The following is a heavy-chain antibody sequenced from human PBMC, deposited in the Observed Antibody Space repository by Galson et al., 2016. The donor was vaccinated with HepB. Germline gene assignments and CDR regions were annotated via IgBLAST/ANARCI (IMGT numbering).Heavy chain of an antibody. CDR3: ARDVGYDSSGFHHYFDY. Sequence: SETLSLTCTVSGGSISRSSYYWGWIRQPPGKELEWIGSIYYSGSTYYNPSLKRRVTISVDTSKNQFSLKLSSVTAADTAVDYCARDVGYDSSGFHHYFDYWGQGTLVTVSS. D-gene: IGHD3-22*01. CDR1: GGSISRSSYY. CDR2: IYYSGST. V-gene: IGHV4-39*07. J-gene: IGHJ4*02.